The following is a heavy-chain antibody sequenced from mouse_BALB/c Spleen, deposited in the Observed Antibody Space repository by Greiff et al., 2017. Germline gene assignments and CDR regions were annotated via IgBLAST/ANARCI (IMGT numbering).Heavy chain of an antibody. CDR1: GFTFSSYT. Sequence: EVKLQESGGGLVQPGGSLKLSCAASGFTFSSYTMSWVRQTPEKRLEWVAYISNGGGSTYYPDTVKGRFTISRDNAKNTLYLQMSSLKSEDTAMYYCASAYYGSSYWYFDVWGAGTTVTVSS. CDR2: ISNGGGST. V-gene: IGHV5-12-2*01. CDR3: ASAYYGSSYWYFDV. D-gene: IGHD1-1*01. J-gene: IGHJ1*01.